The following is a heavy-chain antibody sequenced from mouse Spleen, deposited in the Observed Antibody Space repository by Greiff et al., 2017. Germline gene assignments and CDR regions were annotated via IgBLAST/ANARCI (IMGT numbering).Heavy chain of an antibody. V-gene: IGHV1-50*01. J-gene: IGHJ3*01. CDR1: GYTFTSYW. CDR3: AIRDGNYGFAY. D-gene: IGHD2-1*01. CDR2: IDPSDSNT. Sequence: VQLQQPGAELVKPGASVKLSCKASGYTFTSYWMQWVKQRPGQGLEWIGAIDPSDSNTNYNQKFKGKATLTVDTSSSTAYLQLSSLTSEDSAVYYCAIRDGNYGFAYWGQGTLVTVSA.